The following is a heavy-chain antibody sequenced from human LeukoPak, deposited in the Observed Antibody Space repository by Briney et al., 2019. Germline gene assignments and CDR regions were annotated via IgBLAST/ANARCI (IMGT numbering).Heavy chain of an antibody. Sequence: EASVKVSCKASGGTFSSYAISWVRQAPGQGLEWMGRIIPILGIANYAQKFQGRVTITADKSTSTAYMELSSLRSEDTAVYYCARANYYGSGKKDLDYWGQGTLVTVSS. CDR3: ARANYYGSGKKDLDY. CDR1: GGTFSSYA. CDR2: IIPILGIA. J-gene: IGHJ4*02. D-gene: IGHD3-10*01. V-gene: IGHV1-69*04.